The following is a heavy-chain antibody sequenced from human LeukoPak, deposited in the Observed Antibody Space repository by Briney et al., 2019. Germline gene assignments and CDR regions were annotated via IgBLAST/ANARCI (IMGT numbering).Heavy chain of an antibody. J-gene: IGHJ4*02. CDR1: GFTFSDHY. CDR2: ISSGSTYT. D-gene: IGHD4-23*01. CDR3: ARGDYGGDYFDS. Sequence: KAGGSLRLSCEVSGFTFSDHYMSWIRQAPGKRLEWVSYISSGSTYTNYADSVEGRFTISRDNAKNSLYLQMNSLRAEDTAVYYCARGDYGGDYFDSRGQGTLVTVSS. V-gene: IGHV3-11*05.